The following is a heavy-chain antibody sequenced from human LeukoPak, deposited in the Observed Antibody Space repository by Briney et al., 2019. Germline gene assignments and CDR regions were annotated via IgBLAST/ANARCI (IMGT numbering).Heavy chain of an antibody. CDR1: GRTFTSYA. D-gene: IGHD1-26*01. J-gene: IGHJ3*02. V-gene: IGHV1-69*05. Sequence: SVTVSSKASGRTFTSYAISWVRQAPGQGLEWMGWIIPIFGTANYAQKFQGRVTMTRDMSTSTAYIELSGLGSEDTAVYSCARGRVGAISDAFDSWGQGTMVTVSA. CDR2: IIPIFGTA. CDR3: ARGRVGAISDAFDS.